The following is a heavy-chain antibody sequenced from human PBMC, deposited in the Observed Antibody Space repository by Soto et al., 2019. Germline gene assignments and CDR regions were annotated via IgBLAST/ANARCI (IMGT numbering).Heavy chain of an antibody. D-gene: IGHD3-3*01. CDR3: ARGTRAQSGYHDHIYKITGGMDV. J-gene: IGHJ6*02. V-gene: IGHV1-69*12. CDR2: IIPNFDSA. CDR1: GGDFDNYA. Sequence: QAQLVQSGAEVKESESSVRISCKAPGGDFDNYALSWVRRAPGQGHEWMGGIIPNFDSANYAPKFQGRVTINADESMSTVYMEFRRLRSEDTAIYYCARGTRAQSGYHDHIYKITGGMDVWGQGTTVTVSS.